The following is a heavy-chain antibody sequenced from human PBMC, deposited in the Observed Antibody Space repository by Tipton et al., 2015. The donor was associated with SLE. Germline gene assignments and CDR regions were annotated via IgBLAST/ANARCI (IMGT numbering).Heavy chain of an antibody. CDR1: GFSISSNYY. Sequence: GLVKPSETLFLTCGVSGFSISSNYYWGWIRQPPGKGLEWIGNVYHSGSTYYNPSLKGRVTISMDTSKNQFSLTLTSVTAADTAFYYCARQSPTTLYWYFDLWGRGTLVTVSS. V-gene: IGHV4-38-2*01. CDR2: VYHSGST. D-gene: IGHD4-11*01. J-gene: IGHJ2*01. CDR3: ARQSPTTLYWYFDL.